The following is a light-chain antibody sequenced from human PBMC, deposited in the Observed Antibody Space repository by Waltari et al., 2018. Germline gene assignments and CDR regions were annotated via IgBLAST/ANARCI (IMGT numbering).Light chain of an antibody. J-gene: IGLJ3*02. CDR1: SGSFSPTSY. CDR3: LVYMGSGIWV. Sequence: QTVVTQEPSLSVSPGGTVTLTCALSSGSFSPTSYARWYQQTPGQAPRTLVYKTNTRSSGVPDRFSGSILGNKVALTITGAQAEDESDYYCLVYMGSGIWVFGGGTKLTVL. CDR2: KTN. V-gene: IGLV8-61*01.